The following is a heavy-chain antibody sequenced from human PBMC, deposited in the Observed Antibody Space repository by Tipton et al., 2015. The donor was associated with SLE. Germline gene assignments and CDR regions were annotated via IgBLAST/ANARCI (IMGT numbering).Heavy chain of an antibody. J-gene: IGHJ3*02. D-gene: IGHD3-10*01. V-gene: IGHV4-39*07. CDR1: GGSISSSSYY. CDR3: AREGGVWFGESPGVFDI. CDR2: IYHSGST. Sequence: TLSLTCTVSGGSISSSSYYWGWIRQPPGKGLEWIGSIYHSGSTYYNPSLKSRVTISVDTSKNQFSLKLSSVTAAETAVYYCAREGGVWFGESPGVFDIWGQGTMVTVSS.